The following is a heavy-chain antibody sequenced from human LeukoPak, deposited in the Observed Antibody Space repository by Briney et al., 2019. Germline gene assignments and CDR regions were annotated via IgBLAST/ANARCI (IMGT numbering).Heavy chain of an antibody. CDR3: ARGPTKNYFDY. CDR1: GGSFNSYY. J-gene: IGHJ4*02. CDR2: IYYSGST. Sequence: SETLSLTCTVSGGSFNSYYWSWIRQPPGKGLEWIGYIYYSGSTNYNPSLKSRVTISIDMSKNQFSLKLRSVTAADTAVYYCARGPTKNYFDYWGQGTLVTASS. V-gene: IGHV4-59*01.